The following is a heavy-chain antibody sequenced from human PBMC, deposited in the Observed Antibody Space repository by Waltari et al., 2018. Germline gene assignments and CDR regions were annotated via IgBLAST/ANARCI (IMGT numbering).Heavy chain of an antibody. CDR2: TYHSGTT. Sequence: QLQLQESGPGLVKASETLSLTCNVSGGSIGRSNYYWGWIRQPPGKGLEWIGNTYHSGTTSYNPALKSRVAISVDTSKNQFSLKVSSMTATDTAIYYCARQDFWSGYYTIDYWGQGTLVTVSS. D-gene: IGHD3-3*01. CDR1: GGSIGRSNYY. CDR3: ARQDFWSGYYTIDY. V-gene: IGHV4-39*01. J-gene: IGHJ4*02.